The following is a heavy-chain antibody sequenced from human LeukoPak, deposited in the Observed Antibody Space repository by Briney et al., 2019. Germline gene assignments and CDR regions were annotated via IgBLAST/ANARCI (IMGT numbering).Heavy chain of an antibody. CDR2: IYYSGST. J-gene: IGHJ4*02. V-gene: IGHV4-31*03. CDR3: ARDSGCYNSDY. D-gene: IGHD1-26*01. CDR1: GGSISSGGYY. Sequence: SETLSLTCNVSGGSISSGGYYWSWIRQHPGKGLEWIGYIYYSGSTYYNQSLKSRVTISVDSSKKEFSLNLSSVTASDSAVYYCARDSGCYNSDYWGQGTLVTVSS.